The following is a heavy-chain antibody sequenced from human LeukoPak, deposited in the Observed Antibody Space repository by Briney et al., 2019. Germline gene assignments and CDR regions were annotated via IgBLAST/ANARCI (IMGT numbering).Heavy chain of an antibody. V-gene: IGHV3-48*01. CDR3: ASRGNYYYYMDV. J-gene: IGHJ6*03. D-gene: IGHD6-13*01. Sequence: GGSLRLSCAASGFTFSSYSMNWVRQAPGMGLEWVSYISSGSSTIYYADSVKGRFTISRDNAKNSLYLQMNSLRAEDTAVYYCASRGNYYYYMDVWGKGTTVTVSS. CDR2: ISSGSSTI. CDR1: GFTFSSYS.